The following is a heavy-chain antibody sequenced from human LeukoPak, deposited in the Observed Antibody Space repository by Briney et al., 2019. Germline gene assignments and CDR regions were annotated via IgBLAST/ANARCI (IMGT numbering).Heavy chain of an antibody. J-gene: IGHJ6*03. CDR2: YHIGNT. D-gene: IGHD6-19*01. CDR1: GVSIRGDTYY. V-gene: IGHV4-39*01. Sequence: PSEALSLTCTVSGVSIRGDTYYWGWIRQPPGRGLEWLGNYHIGNTYYNPSLKSRVTISEDTSKNQFSLRVNSVTAADTAVYYCARLWDSTGLYFYYYMDVWGEGTTVTVSS. CDR3: ARLWDSTGLYFYYYMDV.